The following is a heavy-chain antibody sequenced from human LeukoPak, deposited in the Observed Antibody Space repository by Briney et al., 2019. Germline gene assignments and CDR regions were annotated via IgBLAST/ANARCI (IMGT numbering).Heavy chain of an antibody. Sequence: GGSLRLSCAASGFTFSSYGMHWVRQAPGKGLEWVAFIRYDGSNKYYADSVKGRFTISRDNSKNTLYLQMNSLRAEDTAVYYCARGRLQSGGYYFNHWGQGTLVTVSS. CDR2: IRYDGSNK. D-gene: IGHD3-22*01. CDR3: ARGRLQSGGYYFNH. CDR1: GFTFSSYG. J-gene: IGHJ1*01. V-gene: IGHV3-30*02.